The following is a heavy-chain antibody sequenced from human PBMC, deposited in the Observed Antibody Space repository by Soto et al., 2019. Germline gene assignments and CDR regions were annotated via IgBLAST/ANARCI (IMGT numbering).Heavy chain of an antibody. Sequence: SETLSLTCSVSGGSVSSGDYYWSWIRQPPGKGLEWIGYIYYTGNTYYNPSLKSRGTISVDTSKNQFSLKLRSVTAADTAVYYCARVVLDSLTCNYFAPWGQGTLVTVSS. D-gene: IGHD3-9*01. CDR1: GGSVSSGDYY. CDR3: ARVVLDSLTCNYFAP. CDR2: IYYTGNT. V-gene: IGHV4-30-4*01. J-gene: IGHJ5*02.